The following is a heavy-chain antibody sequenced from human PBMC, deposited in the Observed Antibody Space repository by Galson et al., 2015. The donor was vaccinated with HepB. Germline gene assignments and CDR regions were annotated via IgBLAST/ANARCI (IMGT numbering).Heavy chain of an antibody. Sequence: SLRLPCPASGFTLNSSAMSWVAQAPGQGLEWVSAISGSGGSTYYADSVKGRFTISRDNSKNTLYLQMNSLRAEDTAVYYCAKDGYYDSSGYSYDAFDIWGQGTMVTVSS. CDR1: GFTLNSSA. V-gene: IGHV3-23*01. D-gene: IGHD3-22*01. CDR2: ISGSGGST. J-gene: IGHJ3*02. CDR3: AKDGYYDSSGYSYDAFDI.